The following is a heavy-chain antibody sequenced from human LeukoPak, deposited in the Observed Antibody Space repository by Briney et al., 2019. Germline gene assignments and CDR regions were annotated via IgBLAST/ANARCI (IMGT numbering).Heavy chain of an antibody. V-gene: IGHV1-46*01. CDR1: GYTFTSYA. CDR3: ARDFYGAFDY. CDR2: INPSGGST. Sequence: ASVKVSCKASGYTFTSYAMNWVRQAPGQGLEWMGIINPSGGSTSYAQKFQGRVTMTRDTSTSTVYMELSSLRSEDTAVYYCARDFYGAFDYWGQGTLVTVSS. J-gene: IGHJ4*02. D-gene: IGHD4/OR15-4a*01.